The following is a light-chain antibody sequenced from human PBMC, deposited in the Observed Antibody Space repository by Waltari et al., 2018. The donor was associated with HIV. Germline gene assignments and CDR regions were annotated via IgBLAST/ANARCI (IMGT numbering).Light chain of an antibody. Sequence: QRVLTQSPSASASLGASVTLTCTLSSDFSDYAIACHQQHPEKGPRYWMKVYNDGSDYTGDGTPDRFSGSSAGAGRYLIIASLQSEDEADYYCQTWGSGIWVFGGGTKLTVL. V-gene: IGLV4-69*01. CDR2: VYNDGSD. J-gene: IGLJ3*02. CDR1: SDFSDYA. CDR3: QTWGSGIWV.